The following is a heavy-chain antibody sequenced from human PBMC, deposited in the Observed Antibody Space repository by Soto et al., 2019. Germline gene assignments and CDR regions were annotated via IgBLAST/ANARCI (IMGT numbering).Heavy chain of an antibody. J-gene: IGHJ4*02. CDR2: ISANGGST. D-gene: IGHD5-18*01. Sequence: EVQLVESGGGLVQHGGSLRLSCAASGFTFSNSAMTWVRQAAGKGLEWVSVISANGGSTSYADSVKGRFTISRDNSNNPLHLALHSLRAEDAAVYYCAKGVRGYSYDYWGQGILVTVST. CDR3: AKGVRGYSYDY. V-gene: IGHV3-23*04. CDR1: GFTFSNSA.